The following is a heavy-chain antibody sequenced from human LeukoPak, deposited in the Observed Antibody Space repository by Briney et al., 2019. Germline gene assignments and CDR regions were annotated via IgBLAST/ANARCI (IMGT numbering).Heavy chain of an antibody. CDR2: INPNSGGT. CDR1: GYTFTGYY. CDR3: ARSSITIFGAVIGGY. D-gene: IGHD3-3*01. J-gene: IGHJ4*02. Sequence: ASVKVSCKASGYTFTGYYMHWVRQAPGQGLEWMGWINPNSGGTNYAQKFQGRVTMTRDTSISTAYMELSRLRSDDTAVYYCARSSITIFGAVIGGYWGQGTLVTVSS. V-gene: IGHV1-2*02.